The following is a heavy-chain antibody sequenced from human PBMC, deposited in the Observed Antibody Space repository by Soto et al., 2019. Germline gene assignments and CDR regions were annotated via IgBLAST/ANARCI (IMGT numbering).Heavy chain of an antibody. V-gene: IGHV1-2*04. CDR1: GYTFTGYY. D-gene: IGHD2-15*01. J-gene: IGHJ2*01. CDR3: ARGYQVVHWYFDL. Sequence: QVQLVQSGAEVKKPGASVKVSCKASGYTFTGYYMHWVRQAPGQGLEWMGWINPNSGGTNSAQKFQGWVTMTRDTSISTAYMELSRLRSDDTAVYYCARGYQVVHWYFDLWGRGTLVTVSS. CDR2: INPNSGGT.